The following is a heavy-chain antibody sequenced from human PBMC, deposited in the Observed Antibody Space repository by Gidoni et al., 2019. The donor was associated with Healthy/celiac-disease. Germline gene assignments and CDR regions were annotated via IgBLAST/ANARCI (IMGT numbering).Heavy chain of an antibody. V-gene: IGHV1-2*02. Sequence: QVQLVQSGAEVKKPGASVKVSCKASGYTFTGYYMHWVRQAPGQGLEWMGWINPNSGGTNYAQKFQGRVTMTRDTSISTAYMELSRLRSDDTAVYYCARDPGQRLGYDFWSGYSYFDYWGQGTLVTVSS. CDR2: INPNSGGT. CDR1: GYTFTGYY. J-gene: IGHJ4*02. CDR3: ARDPGQRLGYDFWSGYSYFDY. D-gene: IGHD3-3*01.